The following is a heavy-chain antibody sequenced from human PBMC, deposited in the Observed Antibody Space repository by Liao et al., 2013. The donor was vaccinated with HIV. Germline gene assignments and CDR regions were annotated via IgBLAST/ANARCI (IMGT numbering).Heavy chain of an antibody. CDR1: GGSSVVTT. J-gene: IGHJ3*02. CDR2: VNHSGST. V-gene: IGHV4-34*01. Sequence: QVQLHQWGARLLKPSETLSLTCAVYGGSSVVTTGAGSASPHGKGAWSGLGKVNHSGSTNYNPSLKSRVTISVDTSKNQFSLRLSSVTAADTAVYYCARGPLNLEPEAPAPLDAFDIWGPRGQWSPSLQ. CDR3: ARGPLNLEPEAPAPLDAFDI. D-gene: IGHD1-1*01.